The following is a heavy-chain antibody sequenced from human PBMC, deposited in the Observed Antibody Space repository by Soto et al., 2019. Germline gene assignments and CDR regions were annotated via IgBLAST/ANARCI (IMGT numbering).Heavy chain of an antibody. CDR1: GYTFTSYD. V-gene: IGHV1-8*01. D-gene: IGHD3-9*01. CDR3: LRYFEPYDAFDI. Sequence: QVQLVQSGAEVKKPGASVKVSCKASGYTFTSYDINWVRQATGQGLEWMGWMNPNSGNTGYAQKFQGRVTMTRNTSISTAYMELSSVRSEDTAVYYCLRYFEPYDAFDIWGQGTMVTVSS. CDR2: MNPNSGNT. J-gene: IGHJ3*02.